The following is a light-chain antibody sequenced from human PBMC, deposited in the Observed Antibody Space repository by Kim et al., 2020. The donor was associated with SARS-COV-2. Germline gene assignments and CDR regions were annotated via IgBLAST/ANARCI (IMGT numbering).Light chain of an antibody. CDR2: AAS. Sequence: PSVGDKGTITCRQSQGIGNYLNWYQQKPGKAPNLLIYAASSLQSGVPSRFSGSGSGTDFTLTISSVQPEDFATYYCQQSYSLPVTFGGGTKVDIK. CDR1: QGIGNY. CDR3: QQSYSLPVT. V-gene: IGKV1-39*01. J-gene: IGKJ4*01.